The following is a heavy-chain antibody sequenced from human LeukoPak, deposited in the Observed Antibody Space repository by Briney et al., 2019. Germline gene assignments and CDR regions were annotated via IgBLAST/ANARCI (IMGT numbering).Heavy chain of an antibody. CDR2: INQDGSEE. CDR3: ARDSPERGYSYGPLDNHFDY. D-gene: IGHD5-18*01. Sequence: GGSLRLSCAASGFTFSSYWMSWVRQAPGKGLEWVANINQDGSEEYYVDSVKGRFTISRDNAKNSLYLQMNSLRAEDTAVYYCARDSPERGYSYGPLDNHFDYWGPGTLVTVSS. CDR1: GFTFSSYW. V-gene: IGHV3-7*01. J-gene: IGHJ4*02.